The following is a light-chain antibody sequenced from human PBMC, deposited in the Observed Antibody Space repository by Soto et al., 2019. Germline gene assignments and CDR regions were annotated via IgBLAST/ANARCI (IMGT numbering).Light chain of an antibody. CDR2: AAS. V-gene: IGKV1-39*01. CDR1: QSISSF. Sequence: DIQMTQSPSSLSPFVGDRVTISCRASQSISSFSNWYQQKPGKAPKLLIYAASSLKSGVPSMFSRSGSGKDFTLYLSSRQPEDFETYHCQQSYDSPNTSGQGTKLEIK. J-gene: IGKJ2*01. CDR3: QQSYDSPNT.